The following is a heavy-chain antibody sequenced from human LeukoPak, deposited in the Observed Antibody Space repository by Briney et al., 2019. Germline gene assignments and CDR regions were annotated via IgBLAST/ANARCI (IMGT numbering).Heavy chain of an antibody. D-gene: IGHD5-18*01. CDR1: GGSLSSYY. Sequence: PSETLSLTCAVYGGSLSSYYWSWVRQPPGKGLEWIGEINHGGSTTYHPSLKRRVTTSVDTSKNQFSLNVSSVTAADTAVYYCARACRYSYGYDYFGMDVWGQGTTVTVS. CDR2: INHGGST. V-gene: IGHV4-34*01. CDR3: ARACRYSYGYDYFGMDV. J-gene: IGHJ6*02.